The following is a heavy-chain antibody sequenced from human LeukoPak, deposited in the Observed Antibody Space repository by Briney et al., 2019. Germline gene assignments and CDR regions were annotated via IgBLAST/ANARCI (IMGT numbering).Heavy chain of an antibody. CDR2: IKYDGSRT. J-gene: IGHJ4*02. D-gene: IGHD3-3*01. Sequence: GGSLRLSCAVSGMTFERHGMHWVRQPPGKGLEWLAFIKYDGSRTDYEDSVKGRFTVSRDNSKNTLYLEMSSLRAEDTAVYYCVKDTIFTVDSSDYWGQGTLVTVSS. CDR1: GMTFERHG. V-gene: IGHV3-30*02. CDR3: VKDTIFTVDSSDY.